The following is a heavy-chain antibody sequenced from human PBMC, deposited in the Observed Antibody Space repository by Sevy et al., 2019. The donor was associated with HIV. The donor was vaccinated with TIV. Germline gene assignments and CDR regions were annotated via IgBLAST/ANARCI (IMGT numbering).Heavy chain of an antibody. V-gene: IGHV3-33*04. J-gene: IGHJ6*02. CDR1: GFTFSNYG. CDR3: ARDKLQTTGSLGDYYYGLDV. CDR2: IWYEGSNK. D-gene: IGHD3-16*01. Sequence: GGSLRLSCAGSGFTFSNYGMLWVRQAPGKGLEWVAIIWYEGSNKYYTEAVKGRLTISRDNSKNMLYLQMNGLRAEDTAVYYCARDKLQTTGSLGDYYYGLDVWGQGTRVTVSS.